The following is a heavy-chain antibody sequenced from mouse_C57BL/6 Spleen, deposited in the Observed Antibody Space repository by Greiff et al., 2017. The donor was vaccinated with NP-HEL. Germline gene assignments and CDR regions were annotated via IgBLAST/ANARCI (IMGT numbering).Heavy chain of an antibody. CDR1: GYTFTSYW. D-gene: IGHD1-1*01. V-gene: IGHV1-64*01. CDR3: ARAPNTTVAGDD. J-gene: IGHJ2*01. Sequence: VQLQQPGAELVKPGASVKLSCKASGYTFTSYWMHWVKQRPGQGLEWIGMIHPNSGSTNYNEKFKSKATLTVYKSSSTAYMQLSSLTSEDSAVYYCARAPNTTVAGDDWGKGTTRTVSS. CDR2: IHPNSGST.